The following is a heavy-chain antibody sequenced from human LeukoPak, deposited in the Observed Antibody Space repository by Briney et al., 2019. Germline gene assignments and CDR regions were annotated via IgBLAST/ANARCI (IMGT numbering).Heavy chain of an antibody. Sequence: SETLSLTCTVSGGSISSYYWSWIRQPPGKGLEWIGYIYYSGSTNYNPSLKSRVTISVDTSKNQFSLKLSSVTAADTAVYYCARGRLKSGWYPYYFDYWGQGTLVTVSS. V-gene: IGHV4-59*01. CDR3: ARGRLKSGWYPYYFDY. J-gene: IGHJ4*02. D-gene: IGHD6-19*01. CDR1: GGSISSYY. CDR2: IYYSGST.